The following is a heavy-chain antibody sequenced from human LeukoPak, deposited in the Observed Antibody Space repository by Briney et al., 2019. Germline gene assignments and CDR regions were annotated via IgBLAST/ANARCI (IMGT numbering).Heavy chain of an antibody. CDR1: GYTFTSYD. CDR3: ARDRVGVGGNGWEN. J-gene: IGHJ4*02. D-gene: IGHD6-19*01. CDR2: MNPNSGNT. V-gene: IGHV1-8*01. Sequence: ASVKVSCKASGYTFTSYDINWVRQVTGQGLEWMGWMNPNSGNTGYVQKFQGRVTMTRSTSIGTAYMELSSLRSEDTAVYYCARDRVGVGGNGWENWGQGTLVTVSS.